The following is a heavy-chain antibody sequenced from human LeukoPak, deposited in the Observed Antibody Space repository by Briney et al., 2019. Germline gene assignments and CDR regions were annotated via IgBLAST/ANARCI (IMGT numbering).Heavy chain of an antibody. J-gene: IGHJ4*02. CDR3: ATRMTTVDY. D-gene: IGHD4-17*01. Sequence: SETLSLTCTVSGGSISPYHWSWIRQPPGKGLEWIGYIYYSGSTNYNPSLKSRVTISVDTSKNQFSLNLSSVTAADTAVYYCATRMTTVDYWGQGTLVTVSS. CDR2: IYYSGST. CDR1: GGSISPYH. V-gene: IGHV4-59*08.